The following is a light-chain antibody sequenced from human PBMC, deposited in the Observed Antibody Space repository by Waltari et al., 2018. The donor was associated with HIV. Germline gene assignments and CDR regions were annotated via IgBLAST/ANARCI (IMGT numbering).Light chain of an antibody. Sequence: QSVLTQPPSVSGAPGQRVTISCTGSSSNIGAYDVHWYQQLPGRAPKLLIYANNNRPSGVPDRFSGSKSGTAASLAIARLQIEDEGDYFCQSYDNSLRVSYVFSAGTRVTVL. CDR2: ANN. J-gene: IGLJ1*01. CDR3: QSYDNSLRVSYV. CDR1: SSNIGAYD. V-gene: IGLV1-40*01.